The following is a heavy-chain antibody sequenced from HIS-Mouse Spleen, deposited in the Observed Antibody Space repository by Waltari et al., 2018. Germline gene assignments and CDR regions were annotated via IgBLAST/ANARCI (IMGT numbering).Heavy chain of an antibody. Sequence: EVQLVQSGGGLVKPGGSLRLSCAASGFTFSSDSMNWVRQAPGKGLEWVSSISSSSSYIYYADSVKGRFTISRDNAKNSLYLQMNSLRAEDTAVYYCARRLLTGDAFDIWGQGTMVTVSS. D-gene: IGHD7-27*01. CDR2: ISSSSSYI. CDR1: GFTFSSDS. V-gene: IGHV3-21*01. J-gene: IGHJ3*02. CDR3: ARRLLTGDAFDI.